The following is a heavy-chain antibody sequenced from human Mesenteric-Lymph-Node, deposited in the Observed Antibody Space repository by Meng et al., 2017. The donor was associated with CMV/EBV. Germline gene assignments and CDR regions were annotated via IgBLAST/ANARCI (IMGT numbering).Heavy chain of an antibody. CDR1: YS. D-gene: IGHD6-6*01. V-gene: IGHV3-21*01. CDR3: ARDQIVEQLVPNYYYYYGMDV. CDR2: ISSSRSYL. Sequence: YSLNWVRQAPGKGLEWVSSISSSRSYLYYADSVKGRFTISRDNAKNSLYLQMNSLRAEDTAVYYCARDQIVEQLVPNYYYYYGMDVWGQGTTVTVSS. J-gene: IGHJ6*02.